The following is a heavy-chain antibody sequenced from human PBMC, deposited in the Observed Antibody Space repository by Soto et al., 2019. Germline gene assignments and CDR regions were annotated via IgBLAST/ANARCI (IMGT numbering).Heavy chain of an antibody. J-gene: IGHJ4*02. Sequence: QVQLQQWGAGLLKPSETLSLTCAVYGGSFSGYYWSWIRQPPGKGLEWIGEINHSGSTNYNPSLKRRVTISVDTSKNQFSLKRSSVTAADTAVYYCAREPYDYVWGSYRKLPADYWGQGTLVTVSS. D-gene: IGHD3-16*02. CDR2: INHSGST. CDR1: GGSFSGYY. CDR3: AREPYDYVWGSYRKLPADY. V-gene: IGHV4-34*01.